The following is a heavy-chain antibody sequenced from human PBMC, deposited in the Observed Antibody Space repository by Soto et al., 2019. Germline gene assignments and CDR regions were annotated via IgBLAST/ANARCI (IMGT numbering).Heavy chain of an antibody. CDR3: ARDQGVVVTADNWFDP. CDR1: GGSITDYS. J-gene: IGHJ5*02. Sequence: SETLSLTCTVSGGSITDYSWVWIRQPAGKGLEWIGRIFGSGSTNYNPSLKGRITMSLDTSKNQFSLKLNSATATDTAVYFCARDQGVVVTADNWFDPWGQGIQVTVSS. D-gene: IGHD2-21*02. V-gene: IGHV4-4*07. CDR2: IFGSGST.